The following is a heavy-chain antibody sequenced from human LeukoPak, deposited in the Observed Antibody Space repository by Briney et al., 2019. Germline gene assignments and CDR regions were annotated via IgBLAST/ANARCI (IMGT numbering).Heavy chain of an antibody. D-gene: IGHD5-18*01. Sequence: GGALKISCKGSGYSFTRYWFGWVRKMPGKGLGWMGIIDPGDSDPRYSPTFQGQVTISADKSISTAYLQWSSLKASDTTMYYCARRRGYSDVDYWGQGNLITVSS. CDR1: GYSFTRYW. V-gene: IGHV5-51*01. CDR2: IDPGDSDP. J-gene: IGHJ4*02. CDR3: ARRRGYSDVDY.